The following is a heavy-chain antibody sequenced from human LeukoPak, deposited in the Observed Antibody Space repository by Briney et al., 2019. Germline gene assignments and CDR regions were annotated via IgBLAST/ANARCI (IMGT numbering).Heavy chain of an antibody. V-gene: IGHV1-69*04. CDR1: GGTFSSYA. D-gene: IGHD3-22*01. CDR3: ASTDSSGYYKERFDY. J-gene: IGHJ4*02. Sequence: SVKVSCKASGGTFSSYAISWVRQAPGQGLEWMGRIVPIFGIANYAQKFQGRVTITADKSTSTAYMELSSLRSEDTAVYYCASTDSSGYYKERFDYWGQGTLVTVSS. CDR2: IVPIFGIA.